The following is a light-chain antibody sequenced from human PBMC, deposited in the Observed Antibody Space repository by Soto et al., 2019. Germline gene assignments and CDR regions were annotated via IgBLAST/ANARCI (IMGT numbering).Light chain of an antibody. V-gene: IGKV3-15*01. CDR2: GAS. Sequence: EIVLTQSPGTLSLSPGERATLSCRASQSVSSSYLAWYQQKPGQAPRFLIYGASTRATGIPARFSGSGSGTEFTLTISSLQSEDFAVYYCQQYNDWPTFGPGTKVDIK. J-gene: IGKJ3*01. CDR3: QQYNDWPT. CDR1: QSVSSSY.